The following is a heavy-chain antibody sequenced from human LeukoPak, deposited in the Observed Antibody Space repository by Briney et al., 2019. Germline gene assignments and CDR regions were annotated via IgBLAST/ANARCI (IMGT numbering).Heavy chain of an antibody. CDR2: ISSSGSTI. J-gene: IGHJ4*02. CDR3: ARDYYYGSGRFDY. CDR1: GFTFSSYE. D-gene: IGHD3-10*01. Sequence: PGGSLRLSCAASGFTFSSYEMNWVRQAPGKGLEWVSYISSSGSTIYYPDSVKARFTISRDNAKNSLYLQMNSLRAEDTAVYYCARDYYYGSGRFDYWGQGTLVTVSS. V-gene: IGHV3-48*03.